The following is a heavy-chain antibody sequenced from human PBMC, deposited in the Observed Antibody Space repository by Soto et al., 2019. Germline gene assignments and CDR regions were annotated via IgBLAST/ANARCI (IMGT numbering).Heavy chain of an antibody. CDR2: ISYDGSNK. Sequence: PGGSLRLSCAASGFTFSSYGMHWVRQAPGKGLEWVAVISYDGSNKYYADSVKGRFTISRDNSKNTLYLQMNSLRAEDTAVYYCAKESEATNYDFWSGYYYYYYYGMDVWGQGTTVTVSS. V-gene: IGHV3-30*18. D-gene: IGHD3-3*01. CDR3: AKESEATNYDFWSGYYYYYYYGMDV. J-gene: IGHJ6*02. CDR1: GFTFSSYG.